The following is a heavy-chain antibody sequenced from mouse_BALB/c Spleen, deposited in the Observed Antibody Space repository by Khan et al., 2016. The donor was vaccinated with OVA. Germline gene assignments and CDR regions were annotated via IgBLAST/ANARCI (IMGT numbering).Heavy chain of an antibody. Sequence: VQLQEPGAELVKPGASVELFCKAPGYTFTSYSMYWLQQRPGQGLEWVGELNPSNDGTNFNEKFQSKATLTVDKSSSTASMQLSSLTTDDYAVCYCTRRGTARATLWFAYWGQGTLVTVSA. D-gene: IGHD3-2*01. V-gene: IGHV1S81*02. CDR1: GYTFTSYS. J-gene: IGHJ3*01. CDR2: LNPSNDGT. CDR3: TRRGTARATLWFAY.